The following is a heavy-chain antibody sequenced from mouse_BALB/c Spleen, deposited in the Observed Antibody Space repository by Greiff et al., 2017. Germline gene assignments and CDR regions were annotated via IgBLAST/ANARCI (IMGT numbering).Heavy chain of an antibody. V-gene: IGHV5-17*02. Sequence: EVQRVESGGGLVQPGGSRKLSCAASGFPFSSFGIHWVRQAPEKGLEWVAYISSGSSTIHNAETVKGGFTISRDNHKNTLFLQMTSLRSEDTAMFNCDWVYDGSFAYWGQGTLVTVSA. D-gene: IGHD2-3*01. J-gene: IGHJ3*01. CDR2: ISSGSSTI. CDR1: GFPFSSFG. CDR3: DWVYDGSFAY.